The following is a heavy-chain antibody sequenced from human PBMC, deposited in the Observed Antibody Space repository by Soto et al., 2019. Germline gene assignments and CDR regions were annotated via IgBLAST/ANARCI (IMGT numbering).Heavy chain of an antibody. Sequence: GEYLKISCKGSGDGFTSYLISCVRQMPGKGLEWMGRIDPSDSYTYYSPSFRGHVTISVTKSITTVFLQWSSLRASDTAMYYCARQIYDSDTGPNFQYYFDSWGQGNPVTVSS. CDR3: ARQIYDSDTGPNFQYYFDS. J-gene: IGHJ4*02. D-gene: IGHD3-22*01. V-gene: IGHV5-10-1*01. CDR2: IDPSDSYT. CDR1: GDGFTSYL.